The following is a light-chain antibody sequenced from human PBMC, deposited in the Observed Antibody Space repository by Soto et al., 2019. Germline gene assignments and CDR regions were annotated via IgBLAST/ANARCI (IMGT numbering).Light chain of an antibody. Sequence: QAVVTQEPSLTVSSGGTVTLTCASNTGIEITNYYPSWFQQKPGQAPRALIHSTYNKHSWTPARFSGSLRGGKAALTLSGVQPEDEADYYCQSHDSSLSGSGVFGGGTQLTVL. CDR1: TGIEITNYY. CDR2: STY. CDR3: QSHDSSLSGSGV. V-gene: IGLV7-43*01. J-gene: IGLJ3*02.